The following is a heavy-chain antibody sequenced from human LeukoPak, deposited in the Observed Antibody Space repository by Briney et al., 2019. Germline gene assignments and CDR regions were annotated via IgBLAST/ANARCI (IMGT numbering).Heavy chain of an antibody. D-gene: IGHD2-15*01. CDR3: ARDGRYCSGGSCYLDY. J-gene: IGHJ4*02. CDR1: GFTFSSYW. V-gene: IGHV3-7*01. CDR2: IKQDGSEK. Sequence: GSLRLSCAASGFTFSSYWMSWVRQAPGKGLEWVANIKQDGSEKYYVDSVKGRFTISRDNAKNSLYLQMNSLRAEDTAVYYCARDGRYCSGGSCYLDYWGQGTLVTVSS.